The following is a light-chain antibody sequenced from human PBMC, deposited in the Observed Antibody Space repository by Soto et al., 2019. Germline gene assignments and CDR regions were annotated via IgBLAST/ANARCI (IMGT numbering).Light chain of an antibody. CDR2: GAS. CDR1: QSVSSSY. Sequence: EIVLTQSPGTLSLSPGERATLSCRASQSVSSSYLAWYQQKPGQAPRLLIYGASSRATGIPDRFSGSGSGTDFTLTISRLEPEDFVVYYCQQYDSSLITFGGGTKVEIK. CDR3: QQYDSSLIT. V-gene: IGKV3-20*01. J-gene: IGKJ4*01.